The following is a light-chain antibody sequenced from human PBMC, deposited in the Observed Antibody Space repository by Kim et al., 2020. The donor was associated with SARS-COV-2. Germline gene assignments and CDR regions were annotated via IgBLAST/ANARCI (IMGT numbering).Light chain of an antibody. CDR1: QSVSSSY. Sequence: EIVLTQSPGTLSLSPGERATLSCRASQSVSSSYLAWYQQKPGQAPRLLIYGASSRATGIPDRFSGSGSGTDFTLTISRLEPEDFAVYFCQQYGSSPGRTFGQGTKLEI. CDR2: GAS. CDR3: QQYGSSPGRT. V-gene: IGKV3-20*01. J-gene: IGKJ1*01.